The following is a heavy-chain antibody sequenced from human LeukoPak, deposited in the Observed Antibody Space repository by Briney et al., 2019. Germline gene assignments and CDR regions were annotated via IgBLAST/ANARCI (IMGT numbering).Heavy chain of an antibody. V-gene: IGHV4-34*01. Sequence: SETLSLTCGVYGGSFSGYYRSWIRQPPGKGLEWIGEINHSGSTNYNPSLKSRVTISVDTSKNQFSLKLSSVTAADTAVYYCARGYYDSSGYIVWGQGTLVTVSS. CDR3: ARGYYDSSGYIV. D-gene: IGHD3-22*01. CDR2: INHSGST. CDR1: GGSFSGYY. J-gene: IGHJ4*02.